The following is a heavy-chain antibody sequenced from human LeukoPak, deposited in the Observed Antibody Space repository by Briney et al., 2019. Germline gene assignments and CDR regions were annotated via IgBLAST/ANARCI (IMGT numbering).Heavy chain of an antibody. D-gene: IGHD2-15*01. CDR3: ARAYCSGGSCYGLDY. J-gene: IGHJ4*02. Sequence: ASVKVSCKASGYTFTSYRISWVRQAPGQGLEWMGWISAYNGNTNSAQTLQGRVTMTTDTSTSTAYMQLRSLRSDDSAVYYCARAYCSGGSCYGLDYWGQGTLVTVSS. CDR2: ISAYNGNT. V-gene: IGHV1-18*01. CDR1: GYTFTSYR.